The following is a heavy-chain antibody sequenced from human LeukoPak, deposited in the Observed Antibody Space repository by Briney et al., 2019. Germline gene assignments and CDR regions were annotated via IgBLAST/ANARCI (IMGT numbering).Heavy chain of an antibody. CDR1: GFTFSKAW. V-gene: IGHV3-15*01. J-gene: IGHJ4*02. CDR2: IKSNADGGTT. Sequence: GGSLRLSCAASGFTFSKAWMSWVRQAPGKGLEWLGRIKSNADGGTTDYTAPVKGRFTIARDDSKNTLYLQMNSLKIEDTAVYYCSTYRFNYDISGSDYWGQGTLVTVSS. D-gene: IGHD3-22*01. CDR3: STYRFNYDISGSDY.